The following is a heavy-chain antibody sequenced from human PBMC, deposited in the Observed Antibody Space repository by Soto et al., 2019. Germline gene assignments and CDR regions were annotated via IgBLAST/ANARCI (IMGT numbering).Heavy chain of an antibody. CDR1: GYTFTSYA. J-gene: IGHJ5*02. Sequence: ASVKVSCKASGYTFTSYAMHWVRPAPGQGLEWMGWINTGNSYPKYSQKFQGRVTITRDASASADYMELSSLTTEDTAVYYCVRGLSRGCGGWLDPGCQGTQVTVSS. D-gene: IGHD6-19*01. V-gene: IGHV1-3*04. CDR2: INTGNSYP. CDR3: VRGLSRGCGGWLDP.